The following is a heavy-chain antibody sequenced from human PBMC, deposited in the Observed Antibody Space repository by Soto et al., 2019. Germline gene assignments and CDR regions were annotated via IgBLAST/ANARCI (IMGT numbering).Heavy chain of an antibody. CDR2: INPSGGST. Sequence: GASVKVSCKASGYTFTSYYMHWVRRAPGQGLEWMGIINPSGGSTSYAQKFQGRVTMTRDTSTSTVYMELSSLRSEDTAVYYCATLDYYDSSGYGTLAAPESDAFDIWGQGTMVTVSS. CDR1: GYTFTSYY. J-gene: IGHJ3*02. V-gene: IGHV1-46*01. D-gene: IGHD3-22*01. CDR3: ATLDYYDSSGYGTLAAPESDAFDI.